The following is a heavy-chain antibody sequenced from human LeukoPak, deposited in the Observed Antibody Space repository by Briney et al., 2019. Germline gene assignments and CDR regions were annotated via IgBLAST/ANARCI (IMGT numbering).Heavy chain of an antibody. Sequence: QPGGSLRLSCAASGFTVSSNYMSWVRQAPGKGLEWVSVIYSGGSTYYADSVKGRFTISRDNSKNTLYLQMNSLRAEDTAVYYCARGWEDKNAQKIWFGELLYPNYYYYYMDVWGKGTTVTISS. CDR1: GFTVSSNY. J-gene: IGHJ6*03. D-gene: IGHD3-10*01. CDR2: IYSGGST. V-gene: IGHV3-66*01. CDR3: ARGWEDKNAQKIWFGELLYPNYYYYYMDV.